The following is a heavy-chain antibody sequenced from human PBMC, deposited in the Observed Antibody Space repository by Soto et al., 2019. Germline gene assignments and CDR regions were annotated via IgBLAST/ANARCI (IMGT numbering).Heavy chain of an antibody. CDR1: GLTFNTAW. Sequence: EVQLVESGGGLVKPGGSLRLSCAASGLTFNTAWMSWVRQAPGKGLEWVGRIKSKTDGGTTDYAAPVKGRFTISRDDSKNTLYLQMNSLETEDTAVYYCITLARGTLHYWGQGTLVTVSS. D-gene: IGHD1-1*01. CDR3: ITLARGTLHY. V-gene: IGHV3-15*01. J-gene: IGHJ4*02. CDR2: IKSKTDGGTT.